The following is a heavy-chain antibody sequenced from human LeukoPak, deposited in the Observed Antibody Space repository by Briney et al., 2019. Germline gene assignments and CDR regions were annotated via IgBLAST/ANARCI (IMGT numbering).Heavy chain of an antibody. CDR3: GRDGGDPYDFWSGSRDHADQKFYSYYGLDV. CDR1: GFTFSRYG. V-gene: IGHV3-33*01. Sequence: SGGSLRLSCAASGFTFSRYGMHWVRQAPGKGLEWVAVIWYDGSSKYYADSVKGRFTVSRDNSKNTLYLQMNSLRAEDTAVYYCGRDGGDPYDFWSGSRDHADQKFYSYYGLDVWGQGTTVTGPS. D-gene: IGHD3-3*01. J-gene: IGHJ6*02. CDR2: IWYDGSSK.